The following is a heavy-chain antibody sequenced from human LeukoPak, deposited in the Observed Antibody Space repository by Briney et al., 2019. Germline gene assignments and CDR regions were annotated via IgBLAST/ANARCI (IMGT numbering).Heavy chain of an antibody. V-gene: IGHV3-48*03. Sequence: GGSLRLSCAASGFTFSSYEMNWVRQAPGKGLEWVSYISYSGSTVYSADSVKGRFTISRDNSKNTLYLQMNSLRAEDTAVYYCARGVRIAVAGYIDYWGQGTLVTVSS. CDR2: ISYSGSTV. CDR3: ARGVRIAVAGYIDY. CDR1: GFTFSSYE. J-gene: IGHJ4*02. D-gene: IGHD6-19*01.